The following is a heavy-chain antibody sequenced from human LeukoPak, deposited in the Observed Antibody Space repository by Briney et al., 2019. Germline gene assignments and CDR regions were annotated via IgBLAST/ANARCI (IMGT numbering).Heavy chain of an antibody. CDR1: GFSFSSHG. CDR2: IWYDGSNK. D-gene: IGHD1-14*01. J-gene: IGHJ6*02. CDR3: ARGIWYNGV. V-gene: IGHV3-33*01. Sequence: PGGSLRLSCAASGFSFSSHGMQWVRQAPGKGLEWVALIWYDGSNKYYGDSVKGRFTISRDNSKNTLYLQMNSLRAEDTAVYYCARGIWYNGVWGQGTTVTVSS.